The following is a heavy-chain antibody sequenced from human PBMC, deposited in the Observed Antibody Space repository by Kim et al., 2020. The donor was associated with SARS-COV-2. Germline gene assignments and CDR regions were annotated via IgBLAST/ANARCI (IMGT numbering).Heavy chain of an antibody. J-gene: IGHJ4*02. CDR3: ARDSVLLWFGELTYFDY. D-gene: IGHD3-10*01. V-gene: IGHV4-4*07. Sequence: SETLSLTSTVSGGSISSYYWSWIRQPAGKGLEWIGRIYTSGSTNYNPSLKSRVTMSVDTSKNQFSLKLSSVTAADTAVYYCARDSVLLWFGELTYFDYWGQGTLVTVS. CDR1: GGSISSYY. CDR2: IYTSGST.